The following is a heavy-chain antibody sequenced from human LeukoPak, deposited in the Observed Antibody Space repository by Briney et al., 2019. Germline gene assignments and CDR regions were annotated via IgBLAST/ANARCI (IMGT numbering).Heavy chain of an antibody. D-gene: IGHD2-15*01. CDR1: GYTFTGYY. J-gene: IGHJ4*02. CDR3: GRLLGYCSGGSCYSGDY. Sequence: ASVKVSCKASGYTFTGYYMHWVRQAPGQGLEWMGWINPNSGGTNYAQKFQGRVTMTRDTSISTAYMELSRLRSDDTAVYYCGRLLGYCSGGSCYSGDYWGQGTLVTVSS. V-gene: IGHV1-2*02. CDR2: INPNSGGT.